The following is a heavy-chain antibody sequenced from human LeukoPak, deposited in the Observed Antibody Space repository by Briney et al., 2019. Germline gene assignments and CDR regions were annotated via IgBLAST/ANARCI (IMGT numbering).Heavy chain of an antibody. CDR2: ISDSGDGT. Sequence: PGGSLRLSCAASGFTFRTYAMSWVRQAPGKGLEWVSGISDSGDGTYYAESVKGRFTISRDNAKNSLYLQMNSLRAEDTAVYYCASQIEPYYFDYWGQGTLVTVSS. CDR3: ASQIEPYYFDY. V-gene: IGHV3-23*01. D-gene: IGHD1-14*01. CDR1: GFTFRTYA. J-gene: IGHJ4*02.